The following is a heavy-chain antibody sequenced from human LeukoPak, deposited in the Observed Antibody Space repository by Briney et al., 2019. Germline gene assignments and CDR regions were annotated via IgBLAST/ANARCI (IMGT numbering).Heavy chain of an antibody. Sequence: PSETLSLTCTVSGGSIVSGTYYWDWVRQPPGKGLEWIGNIHYSGSTAYKPSFQSRVTMSVDTSKNQFSLKLTSLTAADAAVYYRAGHRGGYQKFDSWGQGTLVTVSA. CDR2: IHYSGST. D-gene: IGHD5-12*01. CDR1: GGSIVSGTYY. CDR3: AGHRGGYQKFDS. J-gene: IGHJ4*02. V-gene: IGHV4-39*01.